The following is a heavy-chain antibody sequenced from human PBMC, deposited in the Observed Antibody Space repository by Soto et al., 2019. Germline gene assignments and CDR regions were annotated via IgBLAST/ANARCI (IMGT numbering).Heavy chain of an antibody. Sequence: PSETLSLTCAVSGGSICPSLSSTNWWTWVRQAPGQGLEWIGEISHTGSTKYNPSVKSGVTISVDKSRNQFSLNLRSVTAADTAVYYCVRVGYCSGGSCYPAYYGMDVWGQGTTVTVSS. CDR2: ISHTGST. J-gene: IGHJ6*02. V-gene: IGHV4-4*02. D-gene: IGHD2-15*01. CDR3: VRVGYCSGGSCYPAYYGMDV. CDR1: GGSICPSLSSTNW.